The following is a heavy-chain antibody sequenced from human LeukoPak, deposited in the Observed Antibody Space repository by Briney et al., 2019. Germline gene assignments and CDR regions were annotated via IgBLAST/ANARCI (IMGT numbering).Heavy chain of an antibody. CDR2: ISSSGSTI. D-gene: IGHD4-11*01. V-gene: IGHV3-48*04. CDR1: GFTFSSYS. CDR3: ARALYYSREWGTFDI. J-gene: IGHJ3*02. Sequence: GGSLRLSCAASGFTFSSYSMNWVRQAPGKGLEWVSYISSSGSTIYYADSVKGRFTISRDNAKNSLYLQMNSLRAEDTAVYYCARALYYSREWGTFDIWGQGTMVTVSS.